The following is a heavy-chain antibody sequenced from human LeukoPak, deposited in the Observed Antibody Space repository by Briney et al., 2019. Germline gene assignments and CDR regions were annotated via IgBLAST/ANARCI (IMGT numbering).Heavy chain of an antibody. CDR1: GFAFSVYA. Sequence: TGGSLRLSCTASGFAFSVYAMSWLRQPPGKGLEWVSTINANSGTTSYAASVRGRFTISGDNSKNTLYLQLNTLRADDTATYYCAKPISGGLAVTADWFHPWGQGTLVVVSS. CDR2: INANSGTT. J-gene: IGHJ5*01. V-gene: IGHV3-23*01. CDR3: AKPISGGLAVTADWFHP. D-gene: IGHD6-19*01.